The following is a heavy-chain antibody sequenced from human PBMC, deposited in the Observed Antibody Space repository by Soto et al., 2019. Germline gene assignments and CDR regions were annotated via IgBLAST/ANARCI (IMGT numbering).Heavy chain of an antibody. Sequence: PSETLSLTCTVSGGSISSYYWSWIRQPPGKGLEWIGYIYYSGSTNYNPSLKSRVTISVDTSKNQFSLKLSSVTAADTAVYYCARGRGGWFINQLLPAFDIWGHGTMVIVS. D-gene: IGHD2-2*01. V-gene: IGHV4-59*01. CDR2: IYYSGST. CDR3: ARGRGGWFINQLLPAFDI. J-gene: IGHJ3*02. CDR1: GGSISSYY.